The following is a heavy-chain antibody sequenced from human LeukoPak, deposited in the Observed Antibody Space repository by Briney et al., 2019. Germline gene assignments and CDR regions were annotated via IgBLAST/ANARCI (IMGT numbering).Heavy chain of an antibody. Sequence: ASVKVSCKASGYTFTGYYMHWVRQAPGQGREWMGWINPNSGGTNYAQKFQGRVTMTRETSISTAYMELSRLRSDDTAVYYCARDDDIVATIDFDYWGQGTLVTVSS. CDR3: ARDDDIVATIDFDY. CDR2: INPNSGGT. V-gene: IGHV1-2*02. CDR1: GYTFTGYY. J-gene: IGHJ4*02. D-gene: IGHD5-12*01.